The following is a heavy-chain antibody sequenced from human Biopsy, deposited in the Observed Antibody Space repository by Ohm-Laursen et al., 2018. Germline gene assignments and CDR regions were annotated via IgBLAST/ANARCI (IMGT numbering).Heavy chain of an antibody. CDR1: GFTFQDHA. CDR2: ISWNSGSI. D-gene: IGHD2-21*01. Sequence: RLSCAASGFTFQDHAMHWVRQAPGKGLEWVSGISWNSGSINYAVSVQGRFTISRDNAKNSLYLQMNSLRVEDTALYFCARLGELHGLWYFDFWGQGALVTVSS. V-gene: IGHV3-9*01. J-gene: IGHJ4*02. CDR3: ARLGELHGLWYFDF.